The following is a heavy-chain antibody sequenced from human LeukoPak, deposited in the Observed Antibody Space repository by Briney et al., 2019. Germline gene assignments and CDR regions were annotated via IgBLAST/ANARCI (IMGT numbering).Heavy chain of an antibody. V-gene: IGHV3-23*01. J-gene: IGHJ4*02. CDR2: ISGSGGST. CDR1: GFTFSSYA. Sequence: GGSLRLSCAASGFTFSSYAMSWVRQAPGKGLEWVSAISGSGGSTYYADSVKGRFTISRDNSKNTLYLQINSLRAEDTAVYYCAKGDDYVWGSYRYFDYWGQGTLVTVSS. D-gene: IGHD3-16*02. CDR3: AKGDDYVWGSYRYFDY.